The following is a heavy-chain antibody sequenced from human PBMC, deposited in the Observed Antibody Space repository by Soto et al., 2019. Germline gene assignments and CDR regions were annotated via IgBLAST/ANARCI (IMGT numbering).Heavy chain of an antibody. D-gene: IGHD2-15*01. CDR2: IYYSGST. CDR1: GGSISTYW. J-gene: IGHJ4*02. CDR3: ARSRGSTRSFDY. V-gene: IGHV4-59*01. Sequence: SETLSLTCTVSGGSISTYWWSWIRQPPRKGLEWIGYIYYSGSTNYNPSLKSRVTISVDTSKNQFSLKLTSVTAADTAVYCCARSRGSTRSFDYWGQGTLVTVSS.